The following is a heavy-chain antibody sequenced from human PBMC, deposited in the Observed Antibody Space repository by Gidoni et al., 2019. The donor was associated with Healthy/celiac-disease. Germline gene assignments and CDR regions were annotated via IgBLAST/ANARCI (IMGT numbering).Heavy chain of an antibody. D-gene: IGHD1-26*01. CDR2: ISRSGSTI. CDR3: ERVVGATMAPPDY. V-gene: IGHV3-48*03. CDR1: GFTLSRYE. Sequence: EVQLVESGGGLVQPGGSLRLSCAASGFTLSRYELNWVRQAPGKGLEWVSYISRSGSTIYYADSVKGRFNISRDNDKNSLYLQMNSLRAEDTAVYYCERVVGATMAPPDYWGQGTLVTVSS. J-gene: IGHJ4*02.